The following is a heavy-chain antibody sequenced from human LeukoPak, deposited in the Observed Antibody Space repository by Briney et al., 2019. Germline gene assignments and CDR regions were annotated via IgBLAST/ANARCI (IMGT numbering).Heavy chain of an antibody. J-gene: IGHJ6*04. CDR3: ARGRSPAV. Sequence: SETLSLTCAVYGGSFSGYYWSWIRQPPGKGLEWIGEINHSGSTNYNPSLKSRVTISVDTSKNQFSLKLSSVTAADTAVYYCARGRSPAVWGKGTTVTVSS. V-gene: IGHV4-34*01. CDR1: GGSFSGYY. CDR2: INHSGST.